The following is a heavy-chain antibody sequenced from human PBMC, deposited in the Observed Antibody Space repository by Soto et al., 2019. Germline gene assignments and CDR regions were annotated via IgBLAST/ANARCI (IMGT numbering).Heavy chain of an antibody. D-gene: IGHD3-10*01. CDR3: SRCASGTPDRYGMDV. Sequence: SQTLSLTCAISGDSVSGNRGAWNWIRQSPSRGLEWLGRTDYRSKWYNEYAVSVKSRITINPDTSKNQFSLHLNPVTPDDTAVYYCSRCASGTPDRYGMDVWGQGTTVTVSS. V-gene: IGHV6-1*01. J-gene: IGHJ6*02. CDR2: TDYRSKWYN. CDR1: GDSVSGNRGA.